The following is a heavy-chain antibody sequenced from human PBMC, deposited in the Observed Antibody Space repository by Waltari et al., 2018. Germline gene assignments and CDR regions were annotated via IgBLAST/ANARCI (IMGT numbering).Heavy chain of an antibody. D-gene: IGHD3-3*01. Sequence: QVQLVQSGAEVKKPGASVKVSCKASGYTFTSYYMHWVRQAPGQGLEWLGIINPSGGSTSYAQKFQGRVNMTRYTSTSTVYVELSSLRSEDTAVYYCARRSSGDCCSGYYTYYYYMDVWGKGTTVTVSS. J-gene: IGHJ6*03. CDR3: ARRSSGDCCSGYYTYYYYMDV. V-gene: IGHV1-46*01. CDR2: INPSGGST. CDR1: GYTFTSYY.